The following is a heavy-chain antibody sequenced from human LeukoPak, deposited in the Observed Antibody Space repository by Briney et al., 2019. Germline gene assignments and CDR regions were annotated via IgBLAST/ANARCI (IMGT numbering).Heavy chain of an antibody. CDR2: INPSGGST. J-gene: IGHJ4*02. D-gene: IGHD3-22*01. V-gene: IGHV1-46*03. Sequence: GASVKVSCKASGHTFTSYYMHWVRQAPGQGLGWMGIINPSGGSTNYAQNFQGRVTLTRHTSTSTVYMELSSLRSEHTAVYSCASGVYYYDSTGLEDWGQGNLVTVSS. CDR1: GHTFTSYY. CDR3: ASGVYYYDSTGLED.